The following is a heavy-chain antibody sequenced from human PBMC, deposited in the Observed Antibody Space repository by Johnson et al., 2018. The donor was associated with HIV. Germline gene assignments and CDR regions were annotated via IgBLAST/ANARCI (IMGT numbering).Heavy chain of an antibody. CDR2: TRNKANSYTT. CDR3: TRVSLPPSYAFDF. J-gene: IGHJ3*01. V-gene: IGHV3-72*01. Sequence: VQLVESGGGVVRPGGSLRLSCAASGFIFSDHYMDWVRQAPGKGLEWVGRTRNKANSYTTDYAASVKGRFTISRDDSKNSLYLQMNSLKTEDTAVYYCTRVSLPPSYAFDFWGQGTMVTVSS. CDR1: GFIFSDHY.